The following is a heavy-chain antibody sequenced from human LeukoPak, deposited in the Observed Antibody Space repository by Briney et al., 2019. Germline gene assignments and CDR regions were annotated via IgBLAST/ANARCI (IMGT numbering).Heavy chain of an antibody. D-gene: IGHD2-2*02. CDR3: ARSSVVPAAIRGLDYYYYMDV. J-gene: IGHJ6*03. Sequence: PSETLTLTCTVSGGSNSSYYWSWIRQPAGKGLEWIGRNYTSGSTNYNPSLKSRVTMSVDTSKNQFSLKLSSVTAADTAVYYCARSSVVPAAIRGLDYYYYMDVWGKGTTVTVSS. CDR2: NYTSGST. V-gene: IGHV4-4*07. CDR1: GGSNSSYY.